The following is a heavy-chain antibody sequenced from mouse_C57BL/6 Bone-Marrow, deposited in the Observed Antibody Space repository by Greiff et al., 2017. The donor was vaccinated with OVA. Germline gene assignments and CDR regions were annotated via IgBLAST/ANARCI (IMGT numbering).Heavy chain of an antibody. V-gene: IGHV1-15*01. CDR2: IDPETGGT. J-gene: IGHJ2*01. CDR1: GYTFTDYE. D-gene: IGHD2-4*01. CDR3: TRREDDCNY. Sequence: QVQLKESGAELVRPGASVTLSCKASGYTFTDYEMHWVKQTPVHGLEWIGAIDPETGGTAYNQKFKGKAILTADKSSSTAYMELRSLTSEDSAVYYCTRREDDCNYWGQGTTLTVSS.